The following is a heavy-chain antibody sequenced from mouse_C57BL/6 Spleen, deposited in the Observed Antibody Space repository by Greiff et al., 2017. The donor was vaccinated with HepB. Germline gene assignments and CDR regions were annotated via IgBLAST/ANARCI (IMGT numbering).Heavy chain of an antibody. D-gene: IGHD3-2*02. J-gene: IGHJ2*01. V-gene: IGHV5-4*01. CDR2: ISDGGSYT. Sequence: EVQLVESGGGLVKPGGSLKLSCAASGFTFRSYALSWVRLTPEKWLEWVATISDGGSYTYYPDNVKGRFTISRDNAKNNLYLQMSHLKSEDTAMYYCARGSSGYVDYWGQGTTLTVSS. CDR1: GFTFRSYA. CDR3: ARGSSGYVDY.